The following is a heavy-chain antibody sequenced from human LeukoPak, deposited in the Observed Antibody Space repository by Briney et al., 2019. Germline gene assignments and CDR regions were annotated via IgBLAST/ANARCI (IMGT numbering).Heavy chain of an antibody. J-gene: IGHJ5*02. CDR3: ARHEYSGSYYGLSWFDP. CDR1: GGSISSSGYY. D-gene: IGHD1-26*01. Sequence: SETLSLTCTVSGGSISSSGYYWGWIRQPPGKGLEWIASIYYSGSTYYNPSLKSRVTISVDTSKNQLTLKLSSLTAADTAVYYCARHEYSGSYYGLSWFDPWGQGTLVTVSS. V-gene: IGHV4-39*01. CDR2: IYYSGST.